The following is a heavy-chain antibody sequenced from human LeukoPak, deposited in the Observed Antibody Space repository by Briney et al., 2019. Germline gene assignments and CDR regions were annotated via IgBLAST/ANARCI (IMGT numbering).Heavy chain of an antibody. V-gene: IGHV1-46*01. Sequence: ASVKVSCKASRYTFTSYYMHWVRQAPGQGLEWMGIINPSGGSTSYAQKFQGRVTMTRDTSTSTVYMELSSLRSEDTAVYYCARSGDSSGYGNWFDPWGQGTLVTVSS. CDR2: INPSGGST. D-gene: IGHD3-22*01. J-gene: IGHJ5*02. CDR3: ARSGDSSGYGNWFDP. CDR1: RYTFTSYY.